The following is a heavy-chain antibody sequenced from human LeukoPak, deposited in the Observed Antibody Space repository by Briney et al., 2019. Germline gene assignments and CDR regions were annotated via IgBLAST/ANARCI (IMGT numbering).Heavy chain of an antibody. Sequence: EASVKVSCKASGYTFTGYYMHWVRQAPGQGLEWMGWINPNSGGTNYAQKFQGRVTMTRDTSISTAYMELSRLRSGDTAVYYCARDGEELGYNWFDPWGQGTLVTVSS. CDR1: GYTFTGYY. D-gene: IGHD1-7*01. CDR2: INPNSGGT. V-gene: IGHV1-2*02. CDR3: ARDGEELGYNWFDP. J-gene: IGHJ5*02.